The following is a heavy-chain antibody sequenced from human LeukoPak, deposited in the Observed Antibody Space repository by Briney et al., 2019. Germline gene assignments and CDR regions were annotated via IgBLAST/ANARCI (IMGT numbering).Heavy chain of an antibody. D-gene: IGHD3-10*01. CDR1: GFPFSSYG. CDR3: ARDLLRGLDS. V-gene: IGHV3-33*01. J-gene: IGHJ4*02. Sequence: GGSLRLSCAASGFPFSSYGIHWVRQAPGKGLEWVAVIWYDGSTKYYADSVRGRFTISRDNAKSTVYLQMNSLRVEDTAIYYCARDLLRGLDSWGQGILVTVSS. CDR2: IWYDGSTK.